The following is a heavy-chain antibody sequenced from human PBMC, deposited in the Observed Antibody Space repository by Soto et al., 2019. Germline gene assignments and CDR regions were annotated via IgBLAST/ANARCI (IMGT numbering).Heavy chain of an antibody. CDR1: GGSISSGGYY. Sequence: QVQLQESGPGLVKPSQTLSLTCTVSGGSISSGGYYWSWIRQHPGKGLEWIGYIYYSGSTYYNPSLKRRVNISVATSMNQSTQKSSSVTAADTAAYYCASDPSNGDGYGMDFWVQGTLVTVSS. V-gene: IGHV4-31*03. CDR2: IYYSGST. J-gene: IGHJ6*02. CDR3: ASDPSNGDGYGMDF. D-gene: IGHD4-17*01.